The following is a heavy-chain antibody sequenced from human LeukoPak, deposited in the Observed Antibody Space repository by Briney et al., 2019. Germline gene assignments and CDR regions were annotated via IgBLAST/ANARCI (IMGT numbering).Heavy chain of an antibody. J-gene: IGHJ4*02. CDR3: ATEISYSGSYYFDY. D-gene: IGHD5-12*01. CDR1: GGSISSYY. V-gene: IGHV4-4*07. CDR2: IYTSGST. Sequence: SETLSLTCTVSGGSISSYYWSWIRQPAGKGLEWIGRIYTSGSTNYNPSLKSRVTMSVDTSKNQFSLKLSSVTAADTAVYYCATEISYSGSYYFDYWGQGTLVTVSS.